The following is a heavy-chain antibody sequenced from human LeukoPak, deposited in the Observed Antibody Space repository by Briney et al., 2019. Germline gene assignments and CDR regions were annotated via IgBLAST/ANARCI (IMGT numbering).Heavy chain of an antibody. D-gene: IGHD3-22*01. V-gene: IGHV3-23*01. CDR2: ISGSGGST. Sequence: PRGSLRLSCAASGFTFSSYAMSSVRQAPGKGLEWVSAISGSGGSTYYADSVKGRFTISRDNSKNTLYLQMNSLRAEDTAVYYCAKLDSSGYYKDWGQGTLVTVSS. CDR3: AKLDSSGYYKD. J-gene: IGHJ4*02. CDR1: GFTFSSYA.